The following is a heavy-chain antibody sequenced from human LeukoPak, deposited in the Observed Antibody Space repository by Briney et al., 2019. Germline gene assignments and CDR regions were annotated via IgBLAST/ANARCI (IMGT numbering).Heavy chain of an antibody. CDR2: IYYSGSI. D-gene: IGHD3-10*01. Sequence: PGGSLRLSCAASGFTFSNYWMSWVRQAPGKGLEWIGYIYYSGSINYNPSLKSRVTISVDTSRNQFSMKLKYVTAADTAVYYCAGSGGLTNQGAVFDYWGQGTLVTVSS. V-gene: IGHV4-59*01. CDR1: GFTFSNYW. J-gene: IGHJ4*02. CDR3: AGSGGLTNQGAVFDY.